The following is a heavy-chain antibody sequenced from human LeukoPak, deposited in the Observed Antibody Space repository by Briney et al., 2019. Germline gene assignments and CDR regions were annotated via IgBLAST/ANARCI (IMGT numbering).Heavy chain of an antibody. D-gene: IGHD6-19*01. J-gene: IGHJ6*02. CDR3: ARVGYSSVWTPFAMDV. CDR1: GDIVSSNSVA. Sequence: SQTLSPTCAISGDIVSSNSVAWNWIRQSPSRGLEWLVRTYYRSKLYNDYAGSVKNRITINPETSKNQFSLQLNSVTPEDTAVYYCARVGYSSVWTPFAMDVWGQGTTVTVSS. CDR2: TYYRSKLYN. V-gene: IGHV6-1*01.